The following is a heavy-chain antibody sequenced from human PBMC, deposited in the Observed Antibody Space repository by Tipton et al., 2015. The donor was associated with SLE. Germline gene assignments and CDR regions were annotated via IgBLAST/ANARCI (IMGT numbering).Heavy chain of an antibody. CDR2: INIGNGNT. CDR1: GYTFTGYY. Sequence: QSGAEVKKPGASVKVSCKASGYTFTGYYLHWVRQAPGQGLEWMGSINIGNGNTLYPHKFEGRVTITSDTSASTVYMELTSLRSEDTAVYYCARDRQWLPDYWGQGTLVTVSS. J-gene: IGHJ4*02. D-gene: IGHD6-19*01. V-gene: IGHV1-3*04. CDR3: ARDRQWLPDY.